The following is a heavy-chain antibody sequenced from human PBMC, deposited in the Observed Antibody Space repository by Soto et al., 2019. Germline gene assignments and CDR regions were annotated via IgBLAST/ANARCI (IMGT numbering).Heavy chain of an antibody. CDR1: GYTFTSYG. V-gene: IGHV1-18*01. CDR2: ISAYNGNT. Sequence: ASVKVSCKASGYTFTSYGISWVRQAPGQGLEWMGWISAYNGNTNYAQKLQGRVTMTTDTSTSTAYMELRSLRSDDTAVYYCARDIVATMALDYYYYGMDVWGQGTTVTVSS. J-gene: IGHJ6*02. CDR3: ARDIVATMALDYYYYGMDV. D-gene: IGHD5-12*01.